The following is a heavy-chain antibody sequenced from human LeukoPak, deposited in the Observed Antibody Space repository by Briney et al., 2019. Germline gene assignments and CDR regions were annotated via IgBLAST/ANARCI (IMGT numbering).Heavy chain of an antibody. V-gene: IGHV3-23*01. CDR3: ARAVSGTRPDDY. J-gene: IGHJ4*02. CDR1: GFTFSNYA. CDR2: ISGSGGDT. D-gene: IGHD1-20*01. Sequence: GSLRLSCTASGFTFSNYAMSWVRQAPGKSLEWVSAISGSGGDTYYADSVKGRFTISRDNSKNTLHLQLNSLRVGDTAMYYCARAVSGTRPDDYWGQGTLVTVSS.